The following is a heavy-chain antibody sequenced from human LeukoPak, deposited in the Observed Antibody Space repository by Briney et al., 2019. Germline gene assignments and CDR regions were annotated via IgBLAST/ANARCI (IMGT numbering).Heavy chain of an antibody. CDR1: GGSISSSSYY. D-gene: IGHD5-24*01. CDR3: ARDRPQRWLQPNALFDY. J-gene: IGHJ4*02. V-gene: IGHV4-39*07. CDR2: IYYSGST. Sequence: SETLSLTCTVSGGSISSSSYYWGWIRQPPGKGLEWIGSIYYSGSTYYNPSLKSRVTISVDTSKNQFSLKLSSVTAADTAVYYCARDRPQRWLQPNALFDYWGQGTLVTVSS.